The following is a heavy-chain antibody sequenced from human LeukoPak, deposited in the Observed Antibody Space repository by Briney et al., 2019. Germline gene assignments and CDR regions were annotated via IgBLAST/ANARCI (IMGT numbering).Heavy chain of an antibody. D-gene: IGHD4-11*01. J-gene: IGHJ5*02. CDR1: GFSFSDFG. CDR3: TRGMDHINYAWFDP. Sequence: GGSLRLSCAASGFSFSDFGMGWVRQAPGKRLEWVSSIFGSRDSISYANSVKGRFTISRDNAENSLYLQIDSLRVEDTAVYYCTRGMDHINYAWFDPWGQGTLVIVSS. V-gene: IGHV3-21*06. CDR2: IFGSRDSI.